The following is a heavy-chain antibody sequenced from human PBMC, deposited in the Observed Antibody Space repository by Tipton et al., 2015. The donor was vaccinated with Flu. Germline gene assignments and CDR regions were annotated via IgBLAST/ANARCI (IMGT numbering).Heavy chain of an antibody. D-gene: IGHD1-1*01. CDR3: ARGLMGWDATTDT. CDR2: IYTGGST. CDR1: GFIISNYY. V-gene: IGHV3-53*01. J-gene: IGHJ5*02. Sequence: SLRLSCAASGFIISNYYMSWVRQAPGKGLECVSVIYTGGSTSYTDSVKGRFTISRDNSKNTLYLQMSCLRVEDTAVYYCARGLMGWDATTDTSGQGTLVTVAS.